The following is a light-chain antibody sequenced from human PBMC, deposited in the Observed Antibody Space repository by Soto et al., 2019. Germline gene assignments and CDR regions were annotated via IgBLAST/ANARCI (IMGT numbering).Light chain of an antibody. Sequence: QSALTQPASVSGSPGQSIAISCTGTSGDVGGYGYVSWYQQHPDKAPKLMIYEVTKRPSWVSNRFSGSKSGNTASLTISGLQPEDEADYYCSSHTSGSTRVFGSGTKVTVL. CDR2: EVT. J-gene: IGLJ1*01. CDR3: SSHTSGSTRV. CDR1: SGDVGGYGY. V-gene: IGLV2-14*01.